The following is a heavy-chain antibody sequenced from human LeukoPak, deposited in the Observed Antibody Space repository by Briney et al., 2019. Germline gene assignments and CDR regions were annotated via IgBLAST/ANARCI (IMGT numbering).Heavy chain of an antibody. V-gene: IGHV4-39*07. CDR2: IYYSGST. CDR3: ARLTYGDYVRYYFDY. CDR1: GFTFSNYW. J-gene: IGHJ4*02. D-gene: IGHD4-17*01. Sequence: GSLRLSCAASGFTFSNYWMSWVRQPPGKGLEWIGSIYYSGSTYYNPSLKSRVTISVDTSKNQFSLKLSSVTAADTAVYYCARLTYGDYVRYYFDYWGQGTLVTVSS.